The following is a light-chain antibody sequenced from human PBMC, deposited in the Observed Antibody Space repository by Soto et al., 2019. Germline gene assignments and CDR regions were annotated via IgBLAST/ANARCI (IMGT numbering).Light chain of an antibody. CDR1: QSVRSN. J-gene: IGKJ1*01. CDR3: QHYNIWPPWT. CDR2: GAS. Sequence: EIVMTQSPATLSVSPGERATLSCGASQSVRSNLAWYQQKPGQAPRLLFYGASTRATGIPARFSGSGSGTEFTLTISSLQSEDLAVYYCQHYNIWPPWTFGQGTKVEI. V-gene: IGKV3-15*01.